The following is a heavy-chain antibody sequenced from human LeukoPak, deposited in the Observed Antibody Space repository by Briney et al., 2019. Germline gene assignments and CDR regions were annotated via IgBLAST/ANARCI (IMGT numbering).Heavy chain of an antibody. CDR3: TKGDITMIPD. J-gene: IGHJ4*02. D-gene: IGHD3-22*01. CDR1: GFTVSSNY. V-gene: IGHV3-53*01. CDR2: IYSGGTT. Sequence: QPGGSLRLSCAASGFTVSSNYMSWVRQAPGKGLEWVSVIYSGGTTYYADSVKGRFTISRDSSKNTLYLQMNSLRAEDTAVYYCTKGDITMIPDWGQGTLATVSS.